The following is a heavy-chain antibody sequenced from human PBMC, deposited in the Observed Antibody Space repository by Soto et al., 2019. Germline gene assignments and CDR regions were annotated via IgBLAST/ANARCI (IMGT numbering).Heavy chain of an antibody. J-gene: IGHJ5*02. V-gene: IGHV4-61*01. CDR2: IYYSGST. CDR3: ARHTGQLSPFDT. Sequence: SETLSLTCTVSGGSVSSGSYYWSWIRQPPGKGLEWIGYIYYSGSTNYNPSLKSRVTISVYSSKIQFSLKLTSVTAADKAVYYCARHTGQLSPFDTWGLGTLVTVSS. D-gene: IGHD2-2*01. CDR1: GGSVSSGSYY.